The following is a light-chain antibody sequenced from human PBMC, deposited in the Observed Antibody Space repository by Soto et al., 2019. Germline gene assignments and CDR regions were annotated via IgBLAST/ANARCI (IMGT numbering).Light chain of an antibody. J-gene: IGLJ1*01. CDR3: CSYAGSSTYV. CDR2: EVS. CDR1: SSDVGSYNL. Sequence: QSVLTQPASVSGSPGQSISISCTGTSSDVGSYNLVSWYQQHPGKAPKLMIYEVSKRPSGVSNRFSGSKSGNTASLTISGIQAEDEAHYYCCSYAGSSTYVFGTGTKVTV. V-gene: IGLV2-23*02.